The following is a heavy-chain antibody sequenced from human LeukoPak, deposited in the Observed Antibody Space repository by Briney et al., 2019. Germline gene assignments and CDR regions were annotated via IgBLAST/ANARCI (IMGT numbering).Heavy chain of an antibody. Sequence: PGRSLRLSCAASGFTFSSYAMHWVRQAPGKGLEWVAVISYDGSNKYYADSVKGRFTISRDNSKNTLYLQMNSLRAEDTAVCYCARIWSNYYYDSSGYRGGIDYWGQGTLVTVSS. CDR1: GFTFSSYA. CDR2: ISYDGSNK. D-gene: IGHD3-22*01. J-gene: IGHJ4*02. V-gene: IGHV3-30-3*01. CDR3: ARIWSNYYYDSSGYRGGIDY.